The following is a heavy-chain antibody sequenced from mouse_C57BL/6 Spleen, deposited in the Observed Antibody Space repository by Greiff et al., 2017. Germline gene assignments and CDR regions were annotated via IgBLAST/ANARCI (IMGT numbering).Heavy chain of an antibody. CDR1: GYTFTSSG. Sequence: QVQLQQPGAELVKPGASVKMSCKASGYTFTSSGITWVKQRPGKGLGWMGDIYPGSGMTHYNGKFKGKAPLTVDTSSSTAYMPLSSLTSEDSSVYYCAREADSSCYDDWGQGTTLTVSS. D-gene: IGHD3-2*02. CDR2: IYPGSGMT. V-gene: IGHV1-55*01. J-gene: IGHJ2*01. CDR3: AREADSSCYDD.